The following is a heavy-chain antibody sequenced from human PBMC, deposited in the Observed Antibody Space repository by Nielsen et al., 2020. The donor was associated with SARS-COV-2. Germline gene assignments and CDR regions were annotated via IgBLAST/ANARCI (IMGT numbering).Heavy chain of an antibody. V-gene: IGHV3-74*01. CDR1: AFTFSAYW. J-gene: IGHJ5*02. Sequence: GGSLRLSCAASAFTFSAYWMHWVRQAPGKGLVWVSRINSDGRSTNYVDSVKGRFTISRDNAKNTLYLQMNRLRAEDTAVYYCGRETAAAGNWIDPWGQGTLVTVSS. CDR3: GRETAAAGNWIDP. D-gene: IGHD6-25*01. CDR2: INSDGRST.